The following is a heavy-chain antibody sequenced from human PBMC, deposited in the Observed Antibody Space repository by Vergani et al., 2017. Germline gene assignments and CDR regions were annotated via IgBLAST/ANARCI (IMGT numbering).Heavy chain of an antibody. Sequence: QLQLQESRPGLVKPSETLSITCTVSGGSISRSSYYWGWIRQPPGKGLEWIGSIYYSGSNYYNPSLKSRVTISVDTSKNQFSLKLSSVAATDTGVYYCASWQWSDAFDLWGQGTMVTVSS. CDR1: GGSISRSSYY. V-gene: IGHV4-39*01. CDR2: IYYSGSN. CDR3: ASWQWSDAFDL. D-gene: IGHD6-19*01. J-gene: IGHJ3*01.